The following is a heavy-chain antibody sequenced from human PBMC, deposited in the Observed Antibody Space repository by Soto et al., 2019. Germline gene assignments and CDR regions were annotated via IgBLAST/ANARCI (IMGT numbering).Heavy chain of an antibody. D-gene: IGHD6-13*01. V-gene: IGHV3-33*01. CDR2: IWYDGSNK. J-gene: IGHJ4*02. CDR3: ARGSYSSSREPFDY. Sequence: GGSLRLSCAASGFTFSSYGMHWVRQAPGKGLEWVAVIWYDGSNKYYADSVKGRFTISRDNSKNTLYLQMNSLRAEDTAVYYCARGSYSSSREPFDYWGQGTLVTVSS. CDR1: GFTFSSYG.